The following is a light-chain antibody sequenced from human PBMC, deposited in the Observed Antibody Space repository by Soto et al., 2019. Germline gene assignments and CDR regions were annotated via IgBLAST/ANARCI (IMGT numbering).Light chain of an antibody. CDR1: SSDVGGYND. CDR2: DVS. V-gene: IGLV2-14*01. Sequence: QSALTQPASVSGSPGQSITISCTGSSSDVGGYNDVSWYQQHPGKAPKLMIYDVSNRPSGVSNRFSGSKSGNTASLTISGLQAEDEADYYCSSYTSRSTVVFGGGTKVTVL. CDR3: SSYTSRSTVV. J-gene: IGLJ2*01.